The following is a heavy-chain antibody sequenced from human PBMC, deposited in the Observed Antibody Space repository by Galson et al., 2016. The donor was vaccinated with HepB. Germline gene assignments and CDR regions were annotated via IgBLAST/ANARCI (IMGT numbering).Heavy chain of an antibody. CDR3: ARRYIYGVLRGHSGYGVSYFDY. Sequence: SLRLSCAASGFTFSSYAMNWVRQAPGKGLEWVSSISSSSSYIYYADSVKGRFTLSRDNAKNSLYLQMNRLRAEDTAVYFCARRYIYGVLRGHSGYGVSYFDYWGQGTLVTVSS. V-gene: IGHV3-21*01. CDR1: GFTFSSYA. J-gene: IGHJ4*02. CDR2: ISSSSSYI. D-gene: IGHD5-12*01.